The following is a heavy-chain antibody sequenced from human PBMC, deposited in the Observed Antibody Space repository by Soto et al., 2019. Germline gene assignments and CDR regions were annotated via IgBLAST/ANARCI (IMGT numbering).Heavy chain of an antibody. CDR3: ARDLSDSSGWYSYYYYYGMDV. CDR2: INPSGGST. D-gene: IGHD6-19*01. J-gene: IGHJ6*02. Sequence: ASVKVSCKASGYTFTSYYMHWVRQAPGQGLEWMGIINPSGGSTSYAQKFQGRVTMTRDTSTSTVYMELSSLRSEDTAVYYCARDLSDSSGWYSYYYYYGMDVWGQGTTVTVSS. V-gene: IGHV1-46*03. CDR1: GYTFTSYY.